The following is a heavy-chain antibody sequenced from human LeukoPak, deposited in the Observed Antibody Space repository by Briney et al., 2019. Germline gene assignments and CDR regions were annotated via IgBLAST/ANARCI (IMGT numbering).Heavy chain of an antibody. CDR3: ARGSFDYGDYQIFDY. CDR1: GGSFSNYC. V-gene: IGHV4-34*01. CDR2: IDQSGSI. D-gene: IGHD4-17*01. J-gene: IGHJ4*02. Sequence: SSETLSLTCAVYGGSFSNYCWSWIRQPPGKGLEWIGEIDQSGSINYNPSLKSRVTISVDTSKNQFSLKLSSVTAADTALYYCARGSFDYGDYQIFDYWGQGTLVTVSS.